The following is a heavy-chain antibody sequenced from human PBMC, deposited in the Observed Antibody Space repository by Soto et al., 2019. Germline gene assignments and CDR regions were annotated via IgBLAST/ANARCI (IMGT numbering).Heavy chain of an antibody. V-gene: IGHV3-23*01. CDR1: GFTFSSYA. D-gene: IGHD2-2*01. Sequence: GGSLRLSCAASGFTFSSYAMSWVRQAPGKGLEWVSAISGSGGSTYYADPVKGRFTISRDNSKNTLYLQMNSLRAEATAVYYCAKRQFIVVVPAADNWFDPWGQGTLVTVSS. CDR2: ISGSGGST. J-gene: IGHJ5*02. CDR3: AKRQFIVVVPAADNWFDP.